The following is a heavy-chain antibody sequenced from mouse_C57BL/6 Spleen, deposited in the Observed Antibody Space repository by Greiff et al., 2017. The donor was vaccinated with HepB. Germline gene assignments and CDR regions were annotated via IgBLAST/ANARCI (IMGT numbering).Heavy chain of an antibody. CDR2: IDPSDSET. CDR1: GYTFTSYW. CDR3: ARLGSSFSYWYFDV. J-gene: IGHJ1*03. Sequence: VQLQQPGAELVRPGSSVKLSCKASGYTFTSYWMHWVKQRPIQGLEWIGNIDPSDSETHYNQKFKDKATLTVDKSSSTAYMQLSSLTSEDSAVYYCARLGSSFSYWYFDVWGTGTTGTVSS. D-gene: IGHD1-1*01. V-gene: IGHV1-52*01.